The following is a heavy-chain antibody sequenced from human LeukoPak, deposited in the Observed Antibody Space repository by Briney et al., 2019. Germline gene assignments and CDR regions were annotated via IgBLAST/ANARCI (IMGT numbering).Heavy chain of an antibody. CDR2: IYYSGST. V-gene: IGHV4-59*01. CDR1: GGSISSYY. D-gene: IGHD3-22*01. J-gene: IGHJ3*02. Sequence: SETLSLTCTVSGGSISSYYWSWIRQPPGKGLEWIGYIYYSGSTNYNPSLKSRVTISVDTSKNQFSLKLSSVTAAVTAVYYCARNLGITMIVVGPYAFDIWGQGTMVTVSS. CDR3: ARNLGITMIVVGPYAFDI.